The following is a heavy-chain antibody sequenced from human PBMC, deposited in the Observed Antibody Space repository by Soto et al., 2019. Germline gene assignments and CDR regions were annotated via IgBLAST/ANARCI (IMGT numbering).Heavy chain of an antibody. CDR1: GFTFNVYT. CDR3: ASARMAPTSPDVY. J-gene: IGHJ4*02. Sequence: EVQLVESGGGLVKPGGSLRLSCVASGFTFNVYTMNWVRQAPGKGLEWVSSISSSSNDIYYADSVKGRFTISRDNAESSLHLQMNSLRVEDTAVYYCASARMAPTSPDVYWGQGTLVTVSS. V-gene: IGHV3-21*06. D-gene: IGHD2-8*01. CDR2: ISSSSNDI.